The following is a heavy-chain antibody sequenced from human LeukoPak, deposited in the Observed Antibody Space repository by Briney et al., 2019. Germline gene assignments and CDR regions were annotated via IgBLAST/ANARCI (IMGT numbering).Heavy chain of an antibody. Sequence: GGSLRLSCAASGFIFSSYWMNWVRQAPGKGLEWVANIKQEGSEKYYVDSVKGRFTISRDNAKDSLYLQMNSLRAEDTAVYYCARALTTLTYEGYWGQGTLVTVSS. CDR2: IKQEGSEK. CDR3: ARALTTLTYEGY. D-gene: IGHD1-1*01. CDR1: GFIFSSYW. J-gene: IGHJ4*02. V-gene: IGHV3-7*01.